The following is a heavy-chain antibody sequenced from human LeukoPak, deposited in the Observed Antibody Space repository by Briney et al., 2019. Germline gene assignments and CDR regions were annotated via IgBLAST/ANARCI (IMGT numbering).Heavy chain of an antibody. D-gene: IGHD5-12*01. CDR1: GFAFSNAW. V-gene: IGHV3-15*01. Sequence: KPGGSLRLSCAASGFAFSNAWMSWVRQAPGKGLEWVGRIKSKTDGGTTDYAAPVKGRFTISRGDSKNTLYLQMNSLKTEDTAVYYCTTGGYGGQFDYWGQGTLVTVSS. J-gene: IGHJ4*02. CDR2: IKSKTDGGTT. CDR3: TTGGYGGQFDY.